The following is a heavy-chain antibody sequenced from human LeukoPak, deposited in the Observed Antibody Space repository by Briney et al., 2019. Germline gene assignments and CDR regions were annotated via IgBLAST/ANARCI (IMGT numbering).Heavy chain of an antibody. Sequence: SVKVSCKASGGTFSSYAISWVRQAPGQGLEWMGGIIPIFGTANYAQKFQGRVTITADESTSTAYMELSSLRSEDTAVYYCASLMTTVTTVLDYWGQGTLVTVSS. CDR1: GGTFSSYA. V-gene: IGHV1-69*13. CDR3: ASLMTTVTTVLDY. D-gene: IGHD4-17*01. CDR2: IIPIFGTA. J-gene: IGHJ4*02.